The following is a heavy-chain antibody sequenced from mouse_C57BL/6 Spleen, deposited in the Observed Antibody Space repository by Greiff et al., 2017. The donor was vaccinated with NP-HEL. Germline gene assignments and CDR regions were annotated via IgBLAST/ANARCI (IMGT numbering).Heavy chain of an antibody. J-gene: IGHJ2*01. CDR2: IYPKYGTT. V-gene: IGHV1-39*01. CDR1: GYSFTDYS. CDR3: AREGKGY. Sequence: VQLQQSGPELVKPGASVKLSCQASGYSFTDYSISWVKQSTGKSLEWIGVIYPKYGTTCYNQKFKGKATLTVDQSSSTAYMQLNSLTSEDAAVYYCAREGKGYWGQGTTLTVSS.